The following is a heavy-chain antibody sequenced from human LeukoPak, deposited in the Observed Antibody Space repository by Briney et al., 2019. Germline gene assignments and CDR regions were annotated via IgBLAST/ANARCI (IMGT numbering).Heavy chain of an antibody. Sequence: SETLSLTCTVSNGSISSYHWSWVRQPPGKGLEWIGYILTSGTTNYNPSLKSRLTISVDTSKNQFTLKLSSVTAADTAVYYCARHPCSGGSCRMFDYWGQGTLVTVSS. CDR2: ILTSGTT. J-gene: IGHJ4*02. CDR3: ARHPCSGGSCRMFDY. V-gene: IGHV4-4*09. D-gene: IGHD2-15*01. CDR1: NGSISSYH.